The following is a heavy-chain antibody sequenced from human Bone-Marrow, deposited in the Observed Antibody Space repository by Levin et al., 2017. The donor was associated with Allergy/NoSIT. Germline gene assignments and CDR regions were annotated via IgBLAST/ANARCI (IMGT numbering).Heavy chain of an antibody. CDR1: GFTFSSYG. V-gene: IGHV3-30*18. Sequence: GESLKISCAASGFTFSSYGMHWVRQAPGKGLDWVAVISYAGSNKYYADSVKGRFTISRDNSKNTLYLQMNSLRAEDTAVYYCAKEDTTDAFDIWGQGTMVTVSS. D-gene: IGHD1-14*01. J-gene: IGHJ3*02. CDR2: ISYAGSNK. CDR3: AKEDTTDAFDI.